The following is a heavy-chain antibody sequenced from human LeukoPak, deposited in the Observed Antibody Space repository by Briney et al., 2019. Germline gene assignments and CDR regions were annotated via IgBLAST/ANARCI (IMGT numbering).Heavy chain of an antibody. J-gene: IGHJ4*02. CDR1: GFTFSSYA. CDR2: ISAGGTGT. Sequence: GGSLRLSCAASGFTFSSYALSWVRQAPGKGLEWVSGISAGGTGTYYADSVKGRFTISRDNSRNTLYLQMDSLRPEDTAVYYCAKGPVRPYRDGYKLDCWGQGTLVTVSS. D-gene: IGHD5-24*01. V-gene: IGHV3-23*01. CDR3: AKGPVRPYRDGYKLDC.